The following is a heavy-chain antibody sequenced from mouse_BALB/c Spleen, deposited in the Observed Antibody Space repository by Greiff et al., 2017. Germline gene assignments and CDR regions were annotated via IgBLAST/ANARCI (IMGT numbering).Heavy chain of an antibody. J-gene: IGHJ4*01. Sequence: EVKLVESGGGLVKPGGSLKLSCAASGFTFSSYAMSWVRQSPEKRLEWVAEISSGGSYTYYPDTVTGRFTISRDNAKNTLYLEMSSLRSEDTAMYYCAREYYGSRGYAMDYWGQGTSVTVSS. V-gene: IGHV5-9-4*01. D-gene: IGHD1-1*01. CDR3: AREYYGSRGYAMDY. CDR1: GFTFSSYA. CDR2: ISSGGSYT.